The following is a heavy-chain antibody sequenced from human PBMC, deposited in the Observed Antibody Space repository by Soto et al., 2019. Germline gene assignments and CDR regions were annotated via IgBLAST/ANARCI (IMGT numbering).Heavy chain of an antibody. V-gene: IGHV4-39*01. CDR2: IYYAGTT. Sequence: LQLQESGPGLVKPSETLSLTCTVSGGSISSSSHYWGWIRQPPGKGLEWIGTIYYAGTTYYNSSLKSRVAISIDTSKNQFSLRLNFVTAADTAVYYCARQGDYYASRCYVDSWGQGTLVTVSS. CDR1: GGSISSSSHY. J-gene: IGHJ4*02. D-gene: IGHD3-22*01. CDR3: ARQGDYYASRCYVDS.